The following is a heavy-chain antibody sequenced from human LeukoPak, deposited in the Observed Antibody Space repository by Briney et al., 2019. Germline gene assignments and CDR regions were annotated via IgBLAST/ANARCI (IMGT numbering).Heavy chain of an antibody. CDR2: VSSSSSYI. CDR1: GFKFSSYS. V-gene: IGHV3-21*04. D-gene: IGHD2-21*02. CDR3: AKVLAYCGGDCYS. Sequence: GGSLRLSCAASGFKFSSYSMNWVRQAPGKGLEWVSFVSSSSSYIYYADSVKGRFTISRDNARNSLYLQMNSLRAEDTAVYYCAKVLAYCGGDCYSWGQGTLVTVSS. J-gene: IGHJ4*02.